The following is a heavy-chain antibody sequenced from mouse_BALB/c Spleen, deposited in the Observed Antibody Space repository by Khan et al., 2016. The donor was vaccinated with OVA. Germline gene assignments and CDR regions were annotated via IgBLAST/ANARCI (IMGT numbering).Heavy chain of an antibody. V-gene: IGHV1S81*02. Sequence: QVQLQQSGAELVKPGTSVKISCKASGYTFTSYYMYWVKQRPGQGLEWIGGINPNNGDSNFNEKFKSKATLTVDKSSSTAYMQLGILTSEDSAVYYCARSGYGNPFAYWGQGTLCTVSA. CDR3: ARSGYGNPFAY. CDR2: INPNNGDS. J-gene: IGHJ3*01. D-gene: IGHD2-1*01. CDR1: GYTFTSYY.